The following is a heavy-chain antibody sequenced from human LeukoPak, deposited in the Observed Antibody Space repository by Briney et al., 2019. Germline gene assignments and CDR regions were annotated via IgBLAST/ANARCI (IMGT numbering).Heavy chain of an antibody. V-gene: IGHV3-21*01. CDR2: ISSSGSYI. CDR1: AFTFSSYS. J-gene: IGHJ4*02. D-gene: IGHD6-19*01. CDR3: ARDLGSYSSGWYMGFDY. Sequence: GGSLRLSCAASAFTFSSYSMNWVRQAPGKGLEWVSSISSSGSYIYYADSVKGRFTISRDNAKNSLYLQVNSLRAEDTAIYYCARDLGSYSSGWYMGFDYWGQGTLVTVSS.